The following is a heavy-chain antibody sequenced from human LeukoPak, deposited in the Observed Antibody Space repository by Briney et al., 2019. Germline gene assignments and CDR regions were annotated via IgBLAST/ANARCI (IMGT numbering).Heavy chain of an antibody. J-gene: IGHJ4*02. CDR3: ARQDYSGTYLFDY. V-gene: IGHV4-59*08. CDR2: IYYTAST. CDR1: GRSISSYY. D-gene: IGHD1-26*01. Sequence: SETLSLTCTVSGRSISSYYWRWIRQPPGKGLEWIGYIYYTASTNYNPPLKSRVTISVDTSKNQFSLKLTSVTATDTAVYYCARQDYSGTYLFDYWGQGNLVTVSS.